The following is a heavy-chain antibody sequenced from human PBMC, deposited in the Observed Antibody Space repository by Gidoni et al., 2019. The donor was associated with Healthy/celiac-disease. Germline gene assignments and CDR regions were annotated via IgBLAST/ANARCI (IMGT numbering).Heavy chain of an antibody. CDR1: GFTFSSYA. CDR3: ARAESYYYYGMDV. Sequence: QVQLVESGGGVVQPGRSLRLSCSASGFTFSSYAMHWVRQAPGKGLEWVAVISYDGSNKYYADSVKGRFTISRDNSKNTLYLQMNSLRAEDTAVYYCARAESYYYYGMDVWGQGTTVTVSS. CDR2: ISYDGSNK. J-gene: IGHJ6*02. V-gene: IGHV3-30-3*01.